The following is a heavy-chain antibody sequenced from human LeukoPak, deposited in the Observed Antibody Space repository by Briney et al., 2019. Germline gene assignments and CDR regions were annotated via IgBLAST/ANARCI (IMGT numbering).Heavy chain of an antibody. J-gene: IGHJ4*02. V-gene: IGHV3-66*02. Sequence: GGSLRLSCAASGFTVSSNYMSWVRQAPGKGLEWVSVSYSGGSTYYADSVKGRFTISRDNSKNTLYLQMNSLRAEDTAVYYCARDPPLGYDFWSGYQGGDYWGQGTLVTVSS. CDR2: SYSGGST. CDR3: ARDPPLGYDFWSGYQGGDY. D-gene: IGHD3-3*01. CDR1: GFTVSSNY.